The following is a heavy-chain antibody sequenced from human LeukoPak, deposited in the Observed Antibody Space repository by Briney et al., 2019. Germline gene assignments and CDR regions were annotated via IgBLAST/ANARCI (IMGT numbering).Heavy chain of an antibody. Sequence: ASVKVSCKVSGYTLTELSMHWVRQAPGKGLEWMGGFDPEEGETIYAQKFQGRVTMTRDTSTSTVYMELSSLRSEDTAVYYCARGGKLYSSSWYWFDPWGQGTLVTVSS. V-gene: IGHV1-24*01. CDR1: GYTLTELS. CDR3: ARGGKLYSSSWYWFDP. CDR2: FDPEEGET. D-gene: IGHD6-13*01. J-gene: IGHJ5*02.